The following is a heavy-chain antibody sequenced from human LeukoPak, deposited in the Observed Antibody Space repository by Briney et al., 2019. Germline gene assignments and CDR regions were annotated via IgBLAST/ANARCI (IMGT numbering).Heavy chain of an antibody. J-gene: IGHJ4*02. CDR1: GFTFDDYV. V-gene: IGHV3-9*03. D-gene: IGHD3-22*01. CDR2: ISWNSGSI. CDR3: AKGYYYDSSGYDY. Sequence: GGSLRLSCAASGFTFDDYVMHWVRQAPGKGLEWVSGISWNSGSIGYADSVKGRFTISRDNAKNSLYLQMNSLRAEDMALYYCAKGYYYDSSGYDYWGQGTLVTVSS.